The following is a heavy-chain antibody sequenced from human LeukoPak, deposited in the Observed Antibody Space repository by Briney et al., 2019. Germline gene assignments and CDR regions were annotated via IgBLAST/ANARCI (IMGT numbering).Heavy chain of an antibody. Sequence: GGSLRLSCAASGFTFSDSYMTWIRQAPGKGLEWVSFINGSGTIIYYADSVKGRFTIPRDNAKNSLYLQMNSLRVEDTAVYYCAKDGGSNGGDFDYWGQGTLVTVSS. CDR3: AKDGGSNGGDFDY. CDR1: GFTFSDSY. V-gene: IGHV3-11*04. D-gene: IGHD1-26*01. CDR2: INGSGTII. J-gene: IGHJ4*02.